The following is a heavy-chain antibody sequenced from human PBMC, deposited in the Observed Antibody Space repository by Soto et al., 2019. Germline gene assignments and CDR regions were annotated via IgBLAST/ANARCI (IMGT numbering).Heavy chain of an antibody. Sequence: VASVKVSCKASGGTFSSYAISWVRQAPGQGLEWMGGIIPIFGTANYAQKFQGRVTINADELTGTAYMERSSLRSEGTAAYYCAGCGYSYGSLYYFCGMYVWGQGTTVTDSS. CDR2: IIPIFGTA. CDR3: AGCGYSYGSLYYFCGMYV. CDR1: GGTFSSYA. J-gene: IGHJ6*01. D-gene: IGHD5-18*01. V-gene: IGHV1-69*13.